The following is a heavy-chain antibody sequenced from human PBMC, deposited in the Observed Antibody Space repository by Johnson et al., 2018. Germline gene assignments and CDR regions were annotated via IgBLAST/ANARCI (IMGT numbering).Heavy chain of an antibody. CDR3: AKDNGRGWLSFQH. CDR2: ISSSSSTI. V-gene: IGHV3-48*04. CDR1: GFTFDAYG. D-gene: IGHD3-10*01. Sequence: VQLVQSGGGVVRPGGSLRLSCAASGFTFDAYGMSWVREAPGKGLEWVSYISSSSSTIYYADSVKGRFTISRDNAKNSLYLQMNSLRAEDTALYYCAKDNGRGWLSFQHWGQGTLVTVSS. J-gene: IGHJ1*01.